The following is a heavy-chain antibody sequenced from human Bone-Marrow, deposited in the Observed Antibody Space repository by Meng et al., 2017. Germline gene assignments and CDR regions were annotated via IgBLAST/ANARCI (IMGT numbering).Heavy chain of an antibody. Sequence: ASVKVSCKASGYTFTSYAMHWVRQAPGQRLEWMGWINAGNGNTKYSQKFQGRVTMTRNTSISTAYMELSSLRSEDTAVYYCARDRPEGYYLGDSSGYYRDDAFDIWGQGTMVTVSS. CDR1: GYTFTSYA. CDR2: INAGNGNT. V-gene: IGHV1-3*01. J-gene: IGHJ3*02. D-gene: IGHD3-22*01. CDR3: ARDRPEGYYLGDSSGYYRDDAFDI.